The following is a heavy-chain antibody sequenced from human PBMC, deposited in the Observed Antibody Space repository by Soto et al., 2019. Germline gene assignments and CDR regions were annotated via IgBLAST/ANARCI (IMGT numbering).Heavy chain of an antibody. CDR3: AKDSQLPPSAPYYFDY. D-gene: IGHD6-6*01. J-gene: IGHJ4*02. CDR1: GFTFSSYG. V-gene: IGHV3-30*18. Sequence: GGSLRLSCAASGFTFSSYGMHWVRQAPGKGLEWVAVISYDGSNKYYADSVKGRFTISRDNSKNTLYLQMNSLRAEDTAVYYCAKDSQLPPSAPYYFDYWGQGTLVTVSS. CDR2: ISYDGSNK.